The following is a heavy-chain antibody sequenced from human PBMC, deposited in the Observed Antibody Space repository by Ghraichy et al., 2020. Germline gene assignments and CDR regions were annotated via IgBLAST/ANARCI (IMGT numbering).Heavy chain of an antibody. CDR3: ASPGMLRSRDDY. CDR1: GGSISSSSYY. Sequence: PETLSLTCTVSGGSISSSSYYWGWIRQPPGKGLEWIGSIYYSGSTYYNPSLKSRVTISVDTSKNQFSLKLSSVTAADTAVYYCASPGMLRSRDDYWGQGTLVTVSS. D-gene: IGHD4-17*01. CDR2: IYYSGST. J-gene: IGHJ4*02. V-gene: IGHV4-39*01.